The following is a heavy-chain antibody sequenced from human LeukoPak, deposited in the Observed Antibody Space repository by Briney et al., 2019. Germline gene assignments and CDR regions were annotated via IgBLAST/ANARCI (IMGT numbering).Heavy chain of an antibody. CDR1: GFTFSSYA. J-gene: IGHJ3*02. V-gene: IGHV3-23*01. D-gene: IGHD3-10*01. Sequence: GGSLRLSCAAFGFTFSSYAMSWVRQAPGKGLEWVSAISGSGGSTYYADPVKGRFTISRDNSKNTLYLQMNGLRAEDTAVYFCARTSLHYFGSGSYSLDVFDIWGQGTMVTVSS. CDR2: ISGSGGST. CDR3: ARTSLHYFGSGSYSLDVFDI.